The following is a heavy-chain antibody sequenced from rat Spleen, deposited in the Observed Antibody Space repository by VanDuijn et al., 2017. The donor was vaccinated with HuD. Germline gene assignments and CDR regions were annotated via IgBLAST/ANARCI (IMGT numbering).Heavy chain of an antibody. V-gene: IGHV5S13*01. D-gene: IGHD1-1*01. CDR3: ARPSLLQWLPGYFDY. CDR2: ISTGGGNI. J-gene: IGHJ2*01. Sequence: EVQLVESGGGLVQPGRSLKLSCAASGFTFSNYYMAWVRQAPTKGLEWVASISTGGGNIYYRDSVKGRFTISRDNAKNTQYLQMDSLRSEDTATYYCARPSLLQWLPGYFDYWGQGVMVTVSS. CDR1: GFTFSNYY.